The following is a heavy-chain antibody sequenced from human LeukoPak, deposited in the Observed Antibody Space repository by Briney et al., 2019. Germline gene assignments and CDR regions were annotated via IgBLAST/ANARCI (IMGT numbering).Heavy chain of an antibody. D-gene: IGHD3-22*01. J-gene: IGHJ4*02. CDR1: GYTFPSYD. V-gene: IGHV1-8*01. Sequence: ASVTVSCQASGYTFPSYDINWVRQATGQGREGMGWMNPNSGNTGYAQKFQGRVTMTRNTSISTAYMELSSLRSEDTAVYYCARRAGSLHYYDSSGYYYYFDYWGQGTLVTVSS. CDR3: ARRAGSLHYYDSSGYYYYFDY. CDR2: MNPNSGNT.